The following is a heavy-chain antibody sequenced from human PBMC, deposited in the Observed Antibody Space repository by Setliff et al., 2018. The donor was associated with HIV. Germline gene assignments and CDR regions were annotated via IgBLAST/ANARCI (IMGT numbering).Heavy chain of an antibody. V-gene: IGHV4-4*07. CDR1: GASISSQY. D-gene: IGHD1-26*01. CDR2: VYSSGNT. Sequence: PSETLSLTCIVSGASISSQYWSWIRQPAGKGLEWIGRVYSSGNTNYNPSLKSRVTISLDTSKNRFSLQLTSVTAADTAVYYCARHRDGGTYPLDYWGQGTMVTVSS. CDR3: ARHRDGGTYPLDY. J-gene: IGHJ4*02.